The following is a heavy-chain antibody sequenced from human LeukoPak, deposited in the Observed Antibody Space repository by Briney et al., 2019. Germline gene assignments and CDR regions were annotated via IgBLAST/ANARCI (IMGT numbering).Heavy chain of an antibody. CDR2: INHSGST. Sequence: SETLSLTCAVYGGSFSGYYWSWIRQPPGKGLEWIGEINHSGSTNYNPSLKSRVTISVDTSKNQFSLKLSSVTAADTAVYYCARAPGAALDWGQGTLVTASS. CDR3: ARAPGAALD. J-gene: IGHJ4*02. V-gene: IGHV4-34*01. D-gene: IGHD2-15*01. CDR1: GGSFSGYY.